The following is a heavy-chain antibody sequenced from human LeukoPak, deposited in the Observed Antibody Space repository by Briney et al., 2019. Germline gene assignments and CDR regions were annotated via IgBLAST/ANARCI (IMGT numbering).Heavy chain of an antibody. CDR1: GGSISSGDYY. Sequence: SETLSLACTVSGGSISSGDYYWSWIRQPPGKGLEWIGYIYYSGSTYYNPSLKSRVTISVDTSKNQFSLKLSSVTAADTAVYYCARVSGQQLYFYWGQGTLVTVSS. V-gene: IGHV4-30-4*08. J-gene: IGHJ4*02. CDR3: ARVSGQQLYFY. CDR2: IYYSGST. D-gene: IGHD6-13*01.